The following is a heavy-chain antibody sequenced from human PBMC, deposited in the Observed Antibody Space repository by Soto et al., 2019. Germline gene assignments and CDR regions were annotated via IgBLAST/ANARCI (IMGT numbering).Heavy chain of an antibody. CDR1: GYTFTSYG. CDR3: ARNEIRGSGYGDYGHYYYYYMDV. CDR2: ISAYNGNT. J-gene: IGHJ6*03. Sequence: QVQLVQSGAEVKKPGASVKVSCKASGYTFTSYGISWVRQAPGQGLEWMGWISAYNGNTNYAQKLQGRVTRTTDTSTSTAYKELRSLRSDDTAVYYCARNEIRGSGYGDYGHYYYYYMDVWGKGTTVTVSS. D-gene: IGHD4-17*01. V-gene: IGHV1-18*01.